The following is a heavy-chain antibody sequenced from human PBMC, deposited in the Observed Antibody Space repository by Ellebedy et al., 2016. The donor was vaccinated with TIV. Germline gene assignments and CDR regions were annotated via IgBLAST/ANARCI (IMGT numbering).Heavy chain of an antibody. CDR3: ARDRRGSPASFDI. J-gene: IGHJ3*02. D-gene: IGHD2-15*01. CDR1: AGTFSSYA. V-gene: IGHV1-69*04. Sequence: SAKVSCXASAGTFSSYAISWVRQAPGQGLEWMGRIIPILGIANYAPRFQGRVTITADKSTSTAYMELSSLRSENTAVYYCARDRRGSPASFDIWGQGTMVTVSS. CDR2: IIPILGIA.